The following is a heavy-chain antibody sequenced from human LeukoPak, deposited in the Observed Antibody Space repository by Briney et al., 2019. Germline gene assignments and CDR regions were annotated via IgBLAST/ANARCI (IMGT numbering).Heavy chain of an antibody. V-gene: IGHV3-48*04. CDR3: ASGVIGTYYTDF. J-gene: IGHJ4*02. CDR2: ISSTSETI. Sequence: GGSLRLSCAASGFTFRTYAMNWVRQAPGKGLEWVSYISSTSETIHYADSLKGRFTISRDNAKKSLYLQMDGLRAEDTAFYYCASGVIGTYYTDFWGQGTQVTVSS. CDR1: GFTFRTYA. D-gene: IGHD1-26*01.